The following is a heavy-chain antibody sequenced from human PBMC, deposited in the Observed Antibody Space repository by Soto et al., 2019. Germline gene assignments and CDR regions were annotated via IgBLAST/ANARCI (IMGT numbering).Heavy chain of an antibody. CDR2: INHSGST. J-gene: IGHJ6*03. D-gene: IGHD5-12*01. CDR3: ARKDSLRVYSGYERTGIWGYYYYYMDV. V-gene: IGHV4-34*01. CDR1: GGSFSGYY. Sequence: SETLSLTCAVYGGSFSGYYWSWIRQPPGKGLEWIGEINHSGSTNYNPSLKSRVTISVDTSKNQFSLKLSSVTAADTAVYYCARKDSLRVYSGYERTGIWGYYYYYMDVWGKGTTVTVSS.